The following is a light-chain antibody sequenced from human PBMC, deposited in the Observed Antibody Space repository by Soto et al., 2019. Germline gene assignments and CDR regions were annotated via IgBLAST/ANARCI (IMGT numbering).Light chain of an antibody. V-gene: IGLV2-23*01. CDR1: SGDIGSYNR. CDR3: CSYANTTTV. CDR2: EGS. Sequence: QSVLTQPASVSGSPGQSITISCTGTSGDIGSYNRVSWYQQHPGKAPKLMVYEGSKRPSGVSNRFSGSKSDNTASLTISGLQAEDEADYYCCSYANTTTVFGAGTKVTVL. J-gene: IGLJ3*02.